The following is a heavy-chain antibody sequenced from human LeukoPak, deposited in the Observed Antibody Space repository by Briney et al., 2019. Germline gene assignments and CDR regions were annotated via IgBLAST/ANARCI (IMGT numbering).Heavy chain of an antibody. J-gene: IGHJ4*02. CDR1: GASISGYY. V-gene: IGHV4-59*01. CDR3: AREGGFYRPLDY. Sequence: SETLSLTCTVSGASISGYYWSWIRQPPGKGLEWIGYMHSTGSTNQNPSLKSRVTMSVDASKNQFSLKLTSVTAADTAVYYCAREGGFYRPLDYSGQGTLVTVSS. CDR2: MHSTGST. D-gene: IGHD3-3*01.